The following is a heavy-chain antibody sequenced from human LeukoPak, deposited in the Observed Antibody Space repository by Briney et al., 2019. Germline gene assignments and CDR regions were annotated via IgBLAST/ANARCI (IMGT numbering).Heavy chain of an antibody. V-gene: IGHV1-2*02. D-gene: IGHD5-12*01. CDR2: IHPNTGAT. CDR3: ARDMGRYSGYDYDY. J-gene: IGHJ4*02. Sequence: ASVKVSGKTSGYTFTDYYLHWVRQAPGQGLEWVGWIHPNTGATHHAQKFQGRLTMTRDTSISTVYMELTRLRSDDTAVYYCARDMGRYSGYDYDYWGQGTLVTASS. CDR1: GYTFTDYY.